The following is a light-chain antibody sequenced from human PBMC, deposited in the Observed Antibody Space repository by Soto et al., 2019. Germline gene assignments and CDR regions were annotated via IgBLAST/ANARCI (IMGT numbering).Light chain of an antibody. J-gene: IGLJ1*01. Sequence: QSVLTQPRSVSGSPGQSVTISYTGTSXDVGGYNYVSWYQQHPGKAPKLMIYDVSKRPSGVPDRFSGSKSGNTASLTISGLQAEDEADYYCCSYAGSYTFVFGTGTKVTLL. CDR1: SXDVGGYNY. CDR3: CSYAGSYTFV. V-gene: IGLV2-11*01. CDR2: DVS.